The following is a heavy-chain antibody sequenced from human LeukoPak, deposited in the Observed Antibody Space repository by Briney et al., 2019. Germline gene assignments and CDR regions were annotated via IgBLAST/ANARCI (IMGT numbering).Heavy chain of an antibody. CDR3: ARGWDIADYYFDY. Sequence: PSETLSLTCTVSGGSISSYYWSWIRQPPGKGLEWIGYIYYSGSTNYNPSLKSRVTISVDTSKNQFSLKLSSVTAADTAVYYCARGWDIADYYFDYWGQGTLVTVSS. D-gene: IGHD2-15*01. V-gene: IGHV4-59*12. J-gene: IGHJ4*02. CDR2: IYYSGST. CDR1: GGSISSYY.